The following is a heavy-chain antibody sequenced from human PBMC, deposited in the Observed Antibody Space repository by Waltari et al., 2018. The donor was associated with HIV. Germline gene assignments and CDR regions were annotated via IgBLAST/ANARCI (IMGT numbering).Heavy chain of an antibody. CDR2: INHSGST. J-gene: IGHJ4*02. Sequence: QVQLQQWGAGLLKPSETLSLTCAVYGGSFSGYYWSWIRQPPGKGLEWIGEINHSGSTNYNPSLKSRVTISVDTSKNQFSLELSSVTAADTAVYYCARFHDFWSGYPFDYWGQGTLVTVSS. D-gene: IGHD3-3*01. CDR3: ARFHDFWSGYPFDY. CDR1: GGSFSGYY. V-gene: IGHV4-34*01.